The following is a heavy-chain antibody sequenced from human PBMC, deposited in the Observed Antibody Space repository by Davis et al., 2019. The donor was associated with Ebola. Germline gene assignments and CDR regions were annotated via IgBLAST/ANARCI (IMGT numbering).Heavy chain of an antibody. CDR3: ARDRHYSGNYDH. D-gene: IGHD1-26*01. V-gene: IGHV4-59*01. Sequence: SETLSLTCTVSGGSISSYYWSWIRQPPGKGLEWLGYTYYSGSTNYNPSLKSRVTISVDTSKNQFSLKLTSVTAADTAVYYCARDRHYSGNYDHWGQGTMVTVSS. CDR2: TYYSGST. CDR1: GGSISSYY. J-gene: IGHJ4*02.